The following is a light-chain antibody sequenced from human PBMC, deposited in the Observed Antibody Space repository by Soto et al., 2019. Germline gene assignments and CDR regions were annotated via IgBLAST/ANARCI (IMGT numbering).Light chain of an antibody. V-gene: IGKV1-5*01. Sequence: IPLTQSPSTLSGSVGDRVTITCRASQSISSWLAWYQQKPGKAPKLLIYDASSLESGVPSRFSGSGSGTEFTLTISSLQPDDFATYYCQQYNSYSQTFGQGTKVDIK. CDR1: QSISSW. CDR2: DAS. CDR3: QQYNSYSQT. J-gene: IGKJ1*01.